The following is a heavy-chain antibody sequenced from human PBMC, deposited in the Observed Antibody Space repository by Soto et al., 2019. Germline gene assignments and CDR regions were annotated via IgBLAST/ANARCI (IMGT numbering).Heavy chain of an antibody. V-gene: IGHV3-21*06. CDR1: GFTFTRFS. J-gene: IGHJ4*02. CDR3: ARESEDLTSNFDY. CDR2: ISSTTNYI. Sequence: PGGSLRLSCAASGFTFTRFSMNWVRQAPGKGLEWVSSISSTTNYIYFGDSMKGRFTISRDNAKNSLYLEMNSLRAEDTAVYYCARESEDLTSNFDYWGQGTLVTVSS.